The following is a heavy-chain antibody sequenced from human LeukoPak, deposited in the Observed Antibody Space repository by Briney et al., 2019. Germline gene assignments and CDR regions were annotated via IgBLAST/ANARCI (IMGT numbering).Heavy chain of an antibody. J-gene: IGHJ4*02. Sequence: ASVKVSCKASGYTFTCYYMHWVRQAPGQGLEWMGWINPNSGGTNYAQKFQGRVTMTRDTSISTAYMELSRLRSDDTAVYYCARGSGIAAADLGDYWGQGTLVTVSS. CDR1: GYTFTCYY. CDR3: ARGSGIAAADLGDY. D-gene: IGHD6-13*01. CDR2: INPNSGGT. V-gene: IGHV1-2*02.